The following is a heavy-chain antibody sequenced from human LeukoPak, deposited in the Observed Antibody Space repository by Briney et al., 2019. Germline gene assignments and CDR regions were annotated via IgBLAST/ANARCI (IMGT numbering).Heavy chain of an antibody. CDR1: GGSISSGDYY. CDR3: ARVGYCSSTSCSDTDY. V-gene: IGHV4-30-4*01. CDR2: IYYSGST. J-gene: IGHJ4*02. Sequence: SETLSLTCTVSGGSISSGDYYWSWIRQPPGKGLEWIGYIYYSGSTYYNPSLKSRVTISVDRSKNQFSLKLSSVTAADTAVYYCARVGYCSSTSCSDTDYWGQGTLVTVSS. D-gene: IGHD2-2*01.